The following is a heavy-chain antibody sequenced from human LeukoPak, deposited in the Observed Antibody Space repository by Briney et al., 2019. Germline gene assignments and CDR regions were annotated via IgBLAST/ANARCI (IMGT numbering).Heavy chain of an antibody. CDR2: LSYDGIIK. V-gene: IGHV3-30*18. CDR1: GFTFNNYG. J-gene: IGHJ4*02. CDR3: AKDQRRGYSYGFDY. D-gene: IGHD5-18*01. Sequence: GRSLRLSCAASGFTFNNYGMHWVRQAPGKGLEWVALLSYDGIIKYYADSVKGRFTISRDNSKNTLYLQMNSLRADDTAVYYCAKDQRRGYSYGFDYWGQGTLVTVSS.